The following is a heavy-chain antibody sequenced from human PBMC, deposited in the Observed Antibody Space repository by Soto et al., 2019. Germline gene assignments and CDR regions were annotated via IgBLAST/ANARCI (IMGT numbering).Heavy chain of an antibody. Sequence: QVPLVQSGAEVKKPGASVKVSCKASGYTFTGYYMHWVRQAPGQGLEWMGWINPNSGGTNYAQKFQGWVTMTRDTSISTAYMELSRLRSDDTAVYYCARASSSFYSLPDYWGQGTLVTVSS. V-gene: IGHV1-2*04. CDR3: ARASSSFYSLPDY. CDR1: GYTFTGYY. J-gene: IGHJ4*02. D-gene: IGHD6-6*01. CDR2: INPNSGGT.